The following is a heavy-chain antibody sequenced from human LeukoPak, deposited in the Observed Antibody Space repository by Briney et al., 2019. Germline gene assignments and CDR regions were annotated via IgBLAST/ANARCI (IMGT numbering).Heavy chain of an antibody. CDR1: GGSISSGGYS. CDR3: ARVYDSGSQAYFYYMDV. J-gene: IGHJ6*03. V-gene: IGHV4-30-4*07. CDR2: IYYSGST. Sequence: SETLSLTCAVSGGSISSGGYSWSWIRQPPGKGLEWIGYIYYSGSTYYNPSLKSRVTISVDTSKNQFSLKVSSVTAADTAVYYCARVYDSGSQAYFYYMDVWGKGTTVTISS. D-gene: IGHD3-10*01.